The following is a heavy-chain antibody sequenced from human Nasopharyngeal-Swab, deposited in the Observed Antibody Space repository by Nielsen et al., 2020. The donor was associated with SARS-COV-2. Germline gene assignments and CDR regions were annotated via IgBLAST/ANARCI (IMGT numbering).Heavy chain of an antibody. CDR2: ISGSGDTT. Sequence: GGSLRLSCAASGFTFSSNAMGWVRQAPGTGLEWVSIISGSGDTTYYADSVNDRFTISRDNSKNTLYLQINSLRVEDTALYYCAKAPYLRGLDVWGQGTTVTVSS. J-gene: IGHJ6*02. V-gene: IGHV3-23*01. CDR1: GFTFSSNA. D-gene: IGHD2-21*01. CDR3: AKAPYLRGLDV.